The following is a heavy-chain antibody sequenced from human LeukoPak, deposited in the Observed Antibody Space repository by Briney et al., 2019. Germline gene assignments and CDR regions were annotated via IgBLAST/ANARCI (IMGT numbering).Heavy chain of an antibody. CDR3: SDSSGYYPSQQIDY. Sequence: PGGSLRLSCAASGFTFSSYAMSWVRQAPGKGLEWVSAISGSGGSTYYADSVKGRFTISRDNSKNTLYLQMNSLRAEDTAVYYCSDSSGYYPSQQIDYWGQGALVTVSS. CDR2: ISGSGGST. D-gene: IGHD3-22*01. J-gene: IGHJ4*02. V-gene: IGHV3-23*01. CDR1: GFTFSSYA.